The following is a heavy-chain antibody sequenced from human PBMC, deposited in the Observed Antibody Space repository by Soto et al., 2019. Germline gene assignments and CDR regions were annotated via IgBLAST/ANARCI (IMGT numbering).Heavy chain of an antibody. J-gene: IGHJ6*02. Sequence: QVQLVQSGAEVKKPGASVKVSCKASGYTFTSYYMHWVRQAPGQGLEWMGIINPSGGSTSYAQKFQGRVTMTRDTSTSTVYMELSSRRSEDTAVYYCARDLSVTPREGGMDVWGQGTTVTVSS. D-gene: IGHD4-4*01. CDR1: GYTFTSYY. V-gene: IGHV1-46*01. CDR3: ARDLSVTPREGGMDV. CDR2: INPSGGST.